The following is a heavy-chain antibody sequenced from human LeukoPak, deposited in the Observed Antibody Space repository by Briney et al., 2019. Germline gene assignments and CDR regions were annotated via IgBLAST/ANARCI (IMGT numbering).Heavy chain of an antibody. J-gene: IGHJ4*02. V-gene: IGHV4-39*07. Sequence: SETLSLTCAVSGGSIISNDHWSWIRQPPGKGLEWIGSVFYSGSTYSNPSLKSRVTISVDTSKNQFSLKLSSVTAADTAVYYCASKGSSSSRYYFDYWGQGTLVTVSS. CDR3: ASKGSSSSRYYFDY. CDR1: GGSIISNDH. D-gene: IGHD2-2*01. CDR2: VFYSGST.